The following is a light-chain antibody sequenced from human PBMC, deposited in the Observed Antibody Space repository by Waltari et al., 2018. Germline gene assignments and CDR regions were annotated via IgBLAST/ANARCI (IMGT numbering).Light chain of an antibody. V-gene: IGLV2-23*01. J-gene: IGLJ1*01. Sequence: QSALSQPASVSGSPGQSLTITCTGASTDLESYNLVAWYQHHPNRAPKLTIYEATKRPSGFSHRCSVAKSGATASLRMSGLQADDEADYYCCSYTGSSTSYGCGGGTKVTVL. CDR1: STDLESYNL. CDR3: CSYTGSSTSYG. CDR2: EAT.